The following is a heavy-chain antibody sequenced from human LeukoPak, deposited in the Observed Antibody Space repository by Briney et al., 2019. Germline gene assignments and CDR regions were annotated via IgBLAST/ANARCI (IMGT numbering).Heavy chain of an antibody. CDR2: IDYSGST. V-gene: IGHV4-59*01. J-gene: IGHJ2*01. Sequence: SETLSLTCTASGGSISSYYWSWIRQPPGKGLEWIGYIDYSGSTNYNPSLKSRVTISVDTSKNQFSLKLSSVTAADTAVYYCARTGMAAAGRHWYFALWGRGTLVTVSS. CDR3: ARTGMAAAGRHWYFAL. CDR1: GGSISSYY. D-gene: IGHD6-13*01.